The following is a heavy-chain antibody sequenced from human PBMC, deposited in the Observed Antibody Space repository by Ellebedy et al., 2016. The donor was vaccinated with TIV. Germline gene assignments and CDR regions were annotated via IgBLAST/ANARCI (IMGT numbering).Heavy chain of an antibody. J-gene: IGHJ6*02. CDR2: IYHSGST. D-gene: IGHD4-23*01. Sequence: MPSETLSLTCAVSGGSISSSNWWSWVRQPPGKGLEWIGEIYHSGSTNYNPSLKSRVTISVDKSKNQFSLKLSSVTAADTAVYYCARGNYGGNSGPYYYYGMDVWGQGTTVTVSS. CDR1: GGSISSSNW. V-gene: IGHV4-4*02. CDR3: ARGNYGGNSGPYYYYGMDV.